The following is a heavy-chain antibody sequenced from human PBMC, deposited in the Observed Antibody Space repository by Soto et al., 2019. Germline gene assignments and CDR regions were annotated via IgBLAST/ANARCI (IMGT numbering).Heavy chain of an antibody. CDR3: ARDGYSGYDYGDYYYYYGMDV. Sequence: SETLSLTCTVSSASISSSTYTWGWIRQPPGKGLEWIGSIYYSGTTYYNPSLNSRVTVSVDTSKNQFSLKLSSVTAADTAVYYCARDGYSGYDYGDYYYYYGMDVWGQGTTVTVSS. J-gene: IGHJ6*02. CDR2: IYYSGTT. D-gene: IGHD5-12*01. CDR1: SASISSSTYT. V-gene: IGHV4-39*07.